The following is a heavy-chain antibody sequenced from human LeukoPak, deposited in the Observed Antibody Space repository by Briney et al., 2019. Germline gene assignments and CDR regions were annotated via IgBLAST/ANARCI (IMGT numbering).Heavy chain of an antibody. D-gene: IGHD6-25*01. CDR2: IIGDGTGR. J-gene: IGHJ4*02. V-gene: IGHV3-74*01. CDR3: ATGESAPRNDY. Sequence: GGSLRLSCAASGFTFSSHWMHWVRQAPGMGLVWVARIIGDGTGRNYADSIEGRFTISRDNAKNMLYLQMDSLRAEDTGIYYCATGESAPRNDYWGQGTLVTVSS. CDR1: GFTFSSHW.